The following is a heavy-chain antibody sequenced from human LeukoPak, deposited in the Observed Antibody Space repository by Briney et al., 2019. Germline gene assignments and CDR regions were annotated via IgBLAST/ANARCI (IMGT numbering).Heavy chain of an antibody. V-gene: IGHV4-34*01. Sequence: SETLSLTCTVSGGSISSYYWSWIRQPPGKGLEWIGEINHSGSTNYNPSLKSRVTISVDTSKNQFSLKLSSVTAADTAVYYCASSSGNWYFDLWGRGTLVTVSS. CDR3: ASSSGNWYFDL. CDR2: INHSGST. CDR1: GGSISSYY. D-gene: IGHD6-19*01. J-gene: IGHJ2*01.